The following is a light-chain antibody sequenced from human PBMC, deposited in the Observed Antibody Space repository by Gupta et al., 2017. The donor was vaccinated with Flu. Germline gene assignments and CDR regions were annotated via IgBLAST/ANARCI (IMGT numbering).Light chain of an antibody. Sequence: QSVLTPPPAVSGAPGQRVTISCTGSSSNIGAGYDVHWYQQIPGIAPKLLIYGNKNRPSGVPARFSASKSDTSASLAITGLRADDEADYYCQSYDSNLGAYVFGTATKVTVL. CDR1: SSNIGAGYD. CDR3: QSYDSNLGAYV. J-gene: IGLJ1*01. V-gene: IGLV1-40*01. CDR2: GNK.